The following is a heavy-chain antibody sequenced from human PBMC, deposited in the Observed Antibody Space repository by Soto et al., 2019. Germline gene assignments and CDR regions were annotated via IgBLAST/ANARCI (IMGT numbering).Heavy chain of an antibody. V-gene: IGHV3-21*04. Sequence: LRLSCAASGFTFSSYSMNWVRQAPGKGLEWVSSISSSSSYIYYADSVKGRFAISRDNAKSSLYLQMNSLRTEDTALYYCAKDSGGSSWWSGSYYAMDVWGQGTTVTVSS. J-gene: IGHJ6*02. CDR3: AKDSGGSSWWSGSYYAMDV. D-gene: IGHD6-13*01. CDR2: ISSSSSYI. CDR1: GFTFSSYS.